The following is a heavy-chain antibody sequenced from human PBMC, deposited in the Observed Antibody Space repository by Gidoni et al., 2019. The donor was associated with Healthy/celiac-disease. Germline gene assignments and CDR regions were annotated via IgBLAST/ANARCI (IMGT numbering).Heavy chain of an antibody. Sequence: QVQLVQSGAEVKKPGASVKVSCTAAGYPFTSYAMHWVRQAPGQRLEWMGWTNAGNGNTKYSQKFQGRVTITRDTSASTAYMELSSLRSEDTAVYYCARAKENYYDSSGYYRLGAFDIWGQGTMVTVSS. V-gene: IGHV1-3*01. J-gene: IGHJ3*02. CDR1: GYPFTSYA. CDR3: ARAKENYYDSSGYYRLGAFDI. CDR2: TNAGNGNT. D-gene: IGHD3-22*01.